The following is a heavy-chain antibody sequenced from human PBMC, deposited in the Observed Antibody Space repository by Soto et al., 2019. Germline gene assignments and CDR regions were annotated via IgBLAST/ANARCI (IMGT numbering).Heavy chain of an antibody. J-gene: IGHJ4*02. CDR1: GFTLSDHY. Sequence: EVQLVESGGGLVQPGGSLRLSCAASGFTLSDHYIDWVRQAPGMGVEWVGRSRDKAQGYSTAYAACVKGRFTTSRNQSKKSVYLQMNRLKTDDTAVYYCVRATYLSDSGGYTRCFDYWGQGTLVTVSS. V-gene: IGHV3-72*01. CDR2: SRDKAQGYST. CDR3: VRATYLSDSGGYTRCFDY. D-gene: IGHD3-22*01.